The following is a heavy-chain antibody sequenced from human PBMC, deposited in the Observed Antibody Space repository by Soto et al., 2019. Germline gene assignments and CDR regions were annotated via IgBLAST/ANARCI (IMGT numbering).Heavy chain of an antibody. V-gene: IGHV1-46*01. CDR2: INPSGGST. CDR1: GYTFTSYY. D-gene: IGHD6-6*01. J-gene: IGHJ6*02. Sequence: QVQLVQSGAEVKKPGASVKVSCKASGYTFTSYYMHWARQAPGQGLEWMGIINPSGGSTSYAQKFQGRVTMTRDTATSTVYMELSSLRSEDTAVYYCARASIAASRVLYYGMDVWGQGTTVTVSS. CDR3: ARASIAASRVLYYGMDV.